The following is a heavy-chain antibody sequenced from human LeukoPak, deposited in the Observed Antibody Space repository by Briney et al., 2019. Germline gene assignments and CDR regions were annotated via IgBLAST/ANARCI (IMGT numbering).Heavy chain of an antibody. D-gene: IGHD2-2*01. V-gene: IGHV3-48*04. Sequence: GGSLRLSCAASGFTFSSYAMSWVRQAPGKGLEWVSYISSSSSTIYYADSVKGRFTISRDNAKNSLYLQMNSLRAEDTAVYYCARSTSQLLDLYYYYYYMDVWGKGTTVTVSS. CDR2: ISSSSSTI. J-gene: IGHJ6*03. CDR1: GFTFSSYA. CDR3: ARSTSQLLDLYYYYYYMDV.